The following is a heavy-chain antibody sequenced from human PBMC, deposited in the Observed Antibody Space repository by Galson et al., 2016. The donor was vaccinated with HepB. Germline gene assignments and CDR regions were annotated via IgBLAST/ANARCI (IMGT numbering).Heavy chain of an antibody. J-gene: IGHJ6*02. D-gene: IGHD6-13*01. CDR2: ITTNGADT. Sequence: LRLSCAASGFSFSSYPMHWVRQAPGKGLEYVSGITTNGADTKYADSVKGRFTIFRDNSKNTLYLQMRSLRAEDTAVYYCVKSNLAAPGGFYGMDVWGQGTTVTVSS. CDR3: VKSNLAAPGGFYGMDV. CDR1: GFSFSSYP. V-gene: IGHV3-64D*06.